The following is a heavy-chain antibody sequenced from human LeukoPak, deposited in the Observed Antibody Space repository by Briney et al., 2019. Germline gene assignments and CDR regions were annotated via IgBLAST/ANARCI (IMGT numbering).Heavy chain of an antibody. CDR2: ISGSGGST. CDR3: AKGPLAAARFNWFDR. V-gene: IGHV3-23*01. Sequence: GGSLRLSCAASGFTFSSYAMGWVRQAAGKGLEWVSAISGSGGSTYYAYSVKGRFTISRDNSKNTLYLLMNSLRAEDTAVYYCAKGPLAAARFNWFDRWGQGTLVTVSS. J-gene: IGHJ5*02. CDR1: GFTFSSYA. D-gene: IGHD6-13*01.